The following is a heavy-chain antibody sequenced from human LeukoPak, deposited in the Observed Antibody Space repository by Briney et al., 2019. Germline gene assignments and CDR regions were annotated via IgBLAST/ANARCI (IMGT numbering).Heavy chain of an antibody. CDR2: IYYSGST. J-gene: IGHJ3*02. CDR1: SGSISSYY. CDR3: ARDLWFGQSPAAFDI. V-gene: IGHV4-59*01. Sequence: SETLSLACTVSSGSISSYYWSWIRQPPGKGLEWIGYIYYSGSTKYNPSLKSRVTISIDTSKNQFSLKLNSVIAADTAVYYCARDLWFGQSPAAFDIWGQGTRVTVSA. D-gene: IGHD3-10*01.